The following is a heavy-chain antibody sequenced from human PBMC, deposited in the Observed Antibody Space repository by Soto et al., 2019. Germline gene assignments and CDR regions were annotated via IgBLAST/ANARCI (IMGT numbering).Heavy chain of an antibody. V-gene: IGHV1-69*13. CDR1: GYTFTSYG. Sequence: SVKVSCKASGYTFTSYGISWVRQAPGQGLEWMGGIIPNIGKANYAQKFQGRVTITADESTSTAYMELSSLRSEDTAVYYCARSEIYDSSGYYYEATFDYWGQGTLVTVSS. D-gene: IGHD3-22*01. CDR3: ARSEIYDSSGYYYEATFDY. J-gene: IGHJ4*02. CDR2: IIPNIGKA.